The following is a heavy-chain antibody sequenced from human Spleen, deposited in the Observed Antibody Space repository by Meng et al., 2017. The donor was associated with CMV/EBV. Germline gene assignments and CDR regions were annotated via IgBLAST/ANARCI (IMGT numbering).Heavy chain of an antibody. Sequence: ISSATLYWTWIRQFPGKGLEWMGYIYYSGSTYYNPSLQSRVSILKDTSRNQFSLKLSSVTAADTAVYYCARAYYFDTSGYPTPLNFDYWGQGTLVTVSS. V-gene: IGHV4-31*02. CDR2: IYYSGST. CDR1: ISSATLY. D-gene: IGHD3-22*01. CDR3: ARAYYFDTSGYPTPLNFDY. J-gene: IGHJ4*02.